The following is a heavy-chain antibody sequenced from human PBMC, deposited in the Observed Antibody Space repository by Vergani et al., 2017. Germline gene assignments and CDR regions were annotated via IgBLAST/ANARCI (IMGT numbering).Heavy chain of an antibody. Sequence: QVQLVQSGAEVKKPGSSVKVSCKASGGPFKNSAFSWVRQVPGQGLEWMGRIITFFGTTDYAQKFQGRVTITADESTSTAYMELSSLRSEDTAVYYCAFTMVRGVIHGYFDYWGQGTLVTVSS. V-gene: IGHV1-69*13. CDR2: IITFFGTT. D-gene: IGHD3-10*01. CDR1: GGPFKNSA. CDR3: AFTMVRGVIHGYFDY. J-gene: IGHJ4*02.